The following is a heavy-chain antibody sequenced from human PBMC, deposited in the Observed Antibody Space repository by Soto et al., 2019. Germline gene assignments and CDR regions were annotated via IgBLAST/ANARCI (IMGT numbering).Heavy chain of an antibody. V-gene: IGHV4-30-2*01. CDR3: ARDHPHSYGVYYFDY. Sequence: PSETLSLTCAVSGGSISSGGYSWSWIRQPPGKGLEWIGYIYHSGSTYYNPSLKSRVTISVDRSKNQFSLKLSSVTAADTAVYYCARDHPHSYGVYYFDYWGQGTQVTVS. CDR2: IYHSGST. CDR1: GGSISSGGYS. J-gene: IGHJ4*02. D-gene: IGHD5-18*01.